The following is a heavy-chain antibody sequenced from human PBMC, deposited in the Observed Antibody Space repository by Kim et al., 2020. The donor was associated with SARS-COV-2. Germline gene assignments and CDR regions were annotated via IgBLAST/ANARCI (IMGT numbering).Heavy chain of an antibody. D-gene: IGHD2-2*01. V-gene: IGHV4-31*02. CDR3: ARDGNSSSKGAFDI. Sequence: NPSLKSRVTISVDTSKNQFSLKLSSVTAADTAVYYCARDGNSSSKGAFDIWGQGTMVTVFS. J-gene: IGHJ3*02.